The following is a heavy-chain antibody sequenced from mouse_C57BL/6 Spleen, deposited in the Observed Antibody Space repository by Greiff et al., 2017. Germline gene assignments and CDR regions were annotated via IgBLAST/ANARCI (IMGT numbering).Heavy chain of an antibody. CDR2: IYPGDGDT. J-gene: IGHJ2*01. CDR3: AITGTWDYFDY. Sequence: VQLQQSGAELVKPGASVKISCKASGYAFSSYWMNWVKQRPGKGLEWIGQIYPGDGDTNYNGKFKGKATLTADKSSSTAYMQLSSLTSEDSAVYFCAITGTWDYFDYWGQGTTLTVSS. D-gene: IGHD4-1*01. CDR1: GYAFSSYW. V-gene: IGHV1-80*01.